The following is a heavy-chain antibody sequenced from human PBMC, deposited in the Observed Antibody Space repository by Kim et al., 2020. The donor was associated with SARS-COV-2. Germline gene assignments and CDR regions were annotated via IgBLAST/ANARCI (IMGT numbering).Heavy chain of an antibody. D-gene: IGHD6-19*01. CDR1: GYTFTSYA. CDR2: INTNTGNP. V-gene: IGHV7-4-1*02. CDR3: SRGLVRGSNEGAHFDY. J-gene: IGHJ4*02. Sequence: ASVKVSCKASGYTFTSYAMNWVRQAPGQGLEWMGWINTNTGNPTYAQGFTGRFVFSLDTAVSTAYLQISSLKAEDTAVYYCSRGLVRGSNEGAHFDYWGQGALVTVSS.